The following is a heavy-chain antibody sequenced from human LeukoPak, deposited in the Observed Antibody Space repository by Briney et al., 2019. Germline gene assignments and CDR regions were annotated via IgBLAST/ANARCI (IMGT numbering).Heavy chain of an antibody. CDR2: IYHSGST. CDR1: GYSISSGYY. V-gene: IGHV4-38-2*02. J-gene: IGHJ5*02. CDR3: ARVEGIAAAGNWFDP. Sequence: SETLSLTCTVSGYSISSGYYWGWIRQPPGKGLEWIGSIYHSGSTYYNPSLKSRVTISVDTSKNQFSLKLSSVTAADTAVYYCARVEGIAAAGNWFDPWGQGTQVTVSS. D-gene: IGHD6-13*01.